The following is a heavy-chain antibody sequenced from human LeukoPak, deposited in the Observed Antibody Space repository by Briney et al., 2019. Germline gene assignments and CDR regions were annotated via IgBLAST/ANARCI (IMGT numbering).Heavy chain of an antibody. CDR3: ARVGIAIGGWFDP. CDR2: INPNSGGT. Sequence: ASVKVSCKASGYTFTSYYMHWVRQAPGQGLEWMGWINPNSGGTNYAQKFQGRVTMTRDTSISTAYMEVTRLRSDDTAVYYCARVGIAIGGWFDPWGQGTLVTVSS. V-gene: IGHV1-2*02. CDR1: GYTFTSYY. J-gene: IGHJ5*02. D-gene: IGHD2/OR15-2a*01.